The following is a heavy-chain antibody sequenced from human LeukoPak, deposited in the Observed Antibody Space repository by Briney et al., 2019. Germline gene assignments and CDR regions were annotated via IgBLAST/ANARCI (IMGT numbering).Heavy chain of an antibody. CDR1: GGSISSSSYY. V-gene: IGHV4-39*02. D-gene: IGHD1-14*01. CDR3: AREMDREALGATSNWFDP. Sequence: PSETLSLTCTVSGGSISSSSYYWGWIRQPPGKGLEWIGSIYYSGSTYYNPSLKSRVTISVDTSKNQFSLKLSSVTAADTAVYYCAREMDREALGATSNWFDPWGQGTLVTVSS. CDR2: IYYSGST. J-gene: IGHJ5*02.